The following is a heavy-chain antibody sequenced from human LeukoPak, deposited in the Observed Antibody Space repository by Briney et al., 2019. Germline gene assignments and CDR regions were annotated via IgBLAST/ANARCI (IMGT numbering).Heavy chain of an antibody. CDR2: IKQDGSEK. V-gene: IGHV3-7*01. J-gene: IGHJ5*02. Sequence: GGSLRLSCAASGFTFSNYGMHWVRQAPGKGLEWVANIKQDGSEKYYVDSVKGRFTISRDNAKNSLYLQMNSLRAEDTAVYYCARSLRRADWFDPWGQGTLVTVSS. CDR3: ARSLRRADWFDP. CDR1: GFTFSNYG.